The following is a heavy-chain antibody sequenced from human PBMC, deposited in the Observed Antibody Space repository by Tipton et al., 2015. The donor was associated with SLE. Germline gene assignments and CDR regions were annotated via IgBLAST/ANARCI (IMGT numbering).Heavy chain of an antibody. D-gene: IGHD1-26*01. Sequence: QSGPEVKKPGASVKVSCRASGYTFVDYYIHWVRQAPGQGLEWMGRINPKNGDTFYAQKFQGNVTMTRDTSISTAYLELRNLRSDDTAVYYCARESGATDDYWGQGSLVTVSS. CDR1: GYTFVDYY. V-gene: IGHV1-2*06. J-gene: IGHJ4*02. CDR2: INPKNGDT. CDR3: ARESGATDDY.